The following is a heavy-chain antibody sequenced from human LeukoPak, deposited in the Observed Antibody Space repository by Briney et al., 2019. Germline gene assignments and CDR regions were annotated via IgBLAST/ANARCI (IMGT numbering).Heavy chain of an antibody. CDR3: VRHSVTQSTSGWYGALDI. CDR1: GFDFSGYV. J-gene: IGHJ4*02. Sequence: GGSLTLSCLAYGFDFSGYVMEWVRQAPGKGLKSVSVISSKGGTTDYTESVKGRFNVSRDNSQNTLFLEMSSLRAEDTAVYYCVRHSVTQSTSGWYGALDIWGQGTLVTVSS. D-gene: IGHD6-19*01. V-gene: IGHV3-64D*06. CDR2: ISSKGGTT.